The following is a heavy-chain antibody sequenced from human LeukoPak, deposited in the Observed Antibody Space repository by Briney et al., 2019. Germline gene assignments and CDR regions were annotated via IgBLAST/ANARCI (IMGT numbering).Heavy chain of an antibody. CDR2: ISDSAGFT. J-gene: IGHJ6*02. CDR3: AKCSTNYYYNGMDV. CDR1: GFTFSSYA. Sequence: PGRSLRLSCAVSGFTFSSYAMSWVRQAPGKALEWVSTISDSAGFTYHADSVRGRYTISRDNSKNTLYLQMNSLRAEDTAVYYCAKCSTNYYYNGMDVWGQGTTVTVSS. D-gene: IGHD4/OR15-4a*01. V-gene: IGHV3-23*01.